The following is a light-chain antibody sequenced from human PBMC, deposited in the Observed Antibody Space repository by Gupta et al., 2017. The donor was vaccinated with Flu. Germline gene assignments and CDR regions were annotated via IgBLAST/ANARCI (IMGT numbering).Light chain of an antibody. CDR3: QQYNSYPYS. CDR1: QSISNW. V-gene: IGKV1-5*03. Sequence: QMPQSPSTLSASVGDRLTTTCRASQSISNWLAWYQQKPGKAPKLLIYKASSLESGVPSRFSGSGSGTEFTLTISSLQPDDFATYYCQQYNSYPYSFGQGTKLEIK. CDR2: KAS. J-gene: IGKJ2*03.